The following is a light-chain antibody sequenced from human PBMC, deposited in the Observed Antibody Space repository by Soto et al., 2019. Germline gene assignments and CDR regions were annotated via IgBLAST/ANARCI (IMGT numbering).Light chain of an antibody. Sequence: EIVLTQSPATLSVSPGERATLSCRASQSVNSVLAWYQHRPGQAPKLLMYEASNRATGAPARFSGSGSGTEFTLTISSLEPEDFASYYCSQRGNWPPTFGQGTKVDIK. CDR3: SQRGNWPPT. J-gene: IGKJ1*01. CDR1: QSVNSV. CDR2: EAS. V-gene: IGKV3-11*01.